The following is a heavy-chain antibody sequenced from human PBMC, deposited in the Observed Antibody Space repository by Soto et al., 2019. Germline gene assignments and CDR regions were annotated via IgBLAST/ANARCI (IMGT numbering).Heavy chain of an antibody. J-gene: IGHJ4*02. Sequence: SETLSLTCTVSGGSISSSSYYWGWIRQPPGKGLEWIGSIYYSGSTYYNPSLKSRVTISVDTSKNQFSLKLSSVTAADTAVYYCARAKLMVRGVRYYFDYWGQGTLVTVSS. CDR2: IYYSGST. D-gene: IGHD3-10*01. V-gene: IGHV4-39*07. CDR1: GGSISSSSYY. CDR3: ARAKLMVRGVRYYFDY.